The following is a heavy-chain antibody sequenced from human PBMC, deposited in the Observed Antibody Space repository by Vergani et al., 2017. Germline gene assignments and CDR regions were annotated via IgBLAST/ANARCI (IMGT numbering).Heavy chain of an antibody. D-gene: IGHD5-24*01. Sequence: EVLMLQSAGAVVPPGESLRLFCVASGFNFSSQDMSWVRQGHGQGLEWVSSIKNPGDSTHYADSVKGRFNISRDNSKNTLYLQMNSLRVEDTAGYYCGRGSDNYNWGQGTLLTVSS. CDR3: GRGSDNYN. CDR2: IKNPGDST. CDR1: GFNFSSQD. J-gene: IGHJ4*02. V-gene: IGHV3-23*01.